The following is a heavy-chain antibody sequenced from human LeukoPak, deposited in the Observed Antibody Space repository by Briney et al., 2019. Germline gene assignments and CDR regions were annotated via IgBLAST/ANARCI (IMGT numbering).Heavy chain of an antibody. Sequence: PGGSLRLSCAASGFTFSNSAMTWVRQAPGKGLEWVSSITGSGDYTYYADFVKGRFTISRDNSKNTLFLQMNSLRAGDTAVYYCVKDVLSVAVGSTHDYWGPGTLVTVSS. CDR2: ITGSGDYT. CDR3: VKDVLSVAVGSTHDY. CDR1: GFTFSNSA. J-gene: IGHJ4*02. D-gene: IGHD2-21*01. V-gene: IGHV3-23*01.